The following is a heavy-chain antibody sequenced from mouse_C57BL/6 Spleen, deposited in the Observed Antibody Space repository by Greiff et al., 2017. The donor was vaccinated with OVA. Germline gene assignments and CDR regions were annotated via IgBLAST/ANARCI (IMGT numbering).Heavy chain of an antibody. CDR1: GYAFTNYL. Sequence: QVQLKQSGAELVRPGTSVKVSCKASGYAFTNYLIEWVKQRPGQGLEWIGVINPGSGGTNYNEKFKGKATLTADKSSSTAYMQLSSLTSEDSAVYFCARSYDGYYGWYFDVWGTGTTVTVSS. V-gene: IGHV1-54*01. D-gene: IGHD2-3*01. CDR3: ARSYDGYYGWYFDV. CDR2: INPGSGGT. J-gene: IGHJ1*03.